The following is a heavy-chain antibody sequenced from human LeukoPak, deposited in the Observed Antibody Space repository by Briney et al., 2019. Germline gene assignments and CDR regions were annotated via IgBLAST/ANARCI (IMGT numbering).Heavy chain of an antibody. Sequence: GGSLRLSCAASGFTFSSYSMNWVRQAPGKGLEWVSFISSSSSYIYYADSVKGRFTISRDNAKNSLYPQMNSLRAEDTAVYYCAREGYDSSTTFDYWGQGTLVTVSS. J-gene: IGHJ4*02. CDR3: AREGYDSSTTFDY. CDR1: GFTFSSYS. D-gene: IGHD3-22*01. V-gene: IGHV3-21*01. CDR2: ISSSSSYI.